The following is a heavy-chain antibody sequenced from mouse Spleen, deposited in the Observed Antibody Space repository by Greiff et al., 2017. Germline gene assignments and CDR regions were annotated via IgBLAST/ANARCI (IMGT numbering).Heavy chain of an antibody. CDR3: ARKDWGPFDY. J-gene: IGHJ2*01. CDR1: GFTFSDYG. V-gene: IGHV5-17*01. D-gene: IGHD4-1*01. Sequence: EVKLQESGGGLVKPGGSLKLSCAASGFTFSDYGMHWVRQAPEKGLEWVAYISSGSSTIYYADTVKGRFTISRDNAKNTLFLQMTSLRSEDTAMYYCARKDWGPFDYWGQGTTLTVSS. CDR2: ISSGSSTI.